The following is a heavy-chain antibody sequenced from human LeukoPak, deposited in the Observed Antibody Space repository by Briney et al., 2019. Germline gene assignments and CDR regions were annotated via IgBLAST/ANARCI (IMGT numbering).Heavy chain of an antibody. CDR1: GGSISSYY. CDR2: IYYNGST. J-gene: IGHJ4*02. V-gene: IGHV4-59*01. Sequence: SETLSLTCTVSGGSISSYYWSWIRQPPGKGLEWIGYIYYNGSTNYNPSLKSRVTISVDTSKNQFSLKLSSVTAADTAVYYCARTTAAGTYYFDYWGQGTLVTVSS. CDR3: ARTTAAGTYYFDY. D-gene: IGHD6-13*01.